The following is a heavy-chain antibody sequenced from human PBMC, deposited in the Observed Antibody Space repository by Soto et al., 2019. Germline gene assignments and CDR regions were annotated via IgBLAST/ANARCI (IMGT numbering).Heavy chain of an antibody. J-gene: IGHJ5*02. CDR1: GGSFSGYY. D-gene: IGHD2-15*01. V-gene: IGHV4-34*01. CDR3: ARVLGYRSGGSCWGGWFDP. Sequence: SETLSLTCAVSGGSFSGYYWSWIRQPPGKGLEWIGEINHSGSTNYNPSLKSRVTISVDTSKNQFSLKLSSVTAADTAVYYCARVLGYRSGGSCWGGWFDPWGQGTLVTVS. CDR2: INHSGST.